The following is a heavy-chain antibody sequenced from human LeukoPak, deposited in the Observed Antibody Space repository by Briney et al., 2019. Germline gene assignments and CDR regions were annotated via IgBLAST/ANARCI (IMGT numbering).Heavy chain of an antibody. J-gene: IGHJ4*02. Sequence: GGSLRLSCAASGFTFSSYAMSWVRQGPGKGLEWVSSITSSSSDIDYADSVKGRFTISRDNAKHSLCLQMNSLRAEDTAVYYCASGYCSGGSCYSFDNWGQGTPVTVSS. D-gene: IGHD2-15*01. CDR1: GFTFSSYA. V-gene: IGHV3-21*01. CDR2: ITSSSSDI. CDR3: ASGYCSGGSCYSFDN.